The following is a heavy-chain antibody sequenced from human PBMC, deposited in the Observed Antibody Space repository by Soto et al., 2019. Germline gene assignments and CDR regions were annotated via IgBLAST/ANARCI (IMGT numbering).Heavy chain of an antibody. CDR1: GGSFTSYY. D-gene: IGHD3-22*01. Sequence: SETLSLTCAVSGGSFTSYYWGWIRQPPGKGLEWIGSIYYSGSTYYNPSLKSRVTISVDTSKNQFSLKLSSVTAADTAVYYCAREGGDSSGFDYWGQGTLVTVSS. CDR3: AREGGDSSGFDY. J-gene: IGHJ4*02. CDR2: IYYSGST. V-gene: IGHV4-39*02.